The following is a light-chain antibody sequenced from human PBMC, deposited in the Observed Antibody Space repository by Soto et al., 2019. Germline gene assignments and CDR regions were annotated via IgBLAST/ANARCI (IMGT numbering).Light chain of an antibody. Sequence: DIVMTQSPDSLALSLGERATINYKSSQSVLYSSNNKNYLAWYQQKPRQPPKLLIYWASTRESGVPDRFSGSASGTDFTLTISSLQAEDVAVYYCQHYYRIPPNFGGGTKVEIK. J-gene: IGKJ4*01. V-gene: IGKV4-1*01. CDR2: WAS. CDR1: QSVLYSSNNKNY. CDR3: QHYYRIPPN.